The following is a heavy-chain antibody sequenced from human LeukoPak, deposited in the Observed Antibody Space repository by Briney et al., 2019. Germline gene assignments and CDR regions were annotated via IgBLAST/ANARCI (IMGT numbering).Heavy chain of an antibody. CDR2: ISAYNGNT. CDR3: ARGLAVAGRNYYYYGMDV. D-gene: IGHD6-19*01. J-gene: IGHJ6*02. CDR1: GYTFTSYG. V-gene: IGHV1-18*01. Sequence: ASVTVSCKASGYTFTSYGISWVRQAPGQGLEWMGWISAYNGNTNYAQKLQGRVTMTTDTSTSTAYMELRSLRSDDTAVYYCARGLAVAGRNYYYYGMDVWGQGTTVTVSS.